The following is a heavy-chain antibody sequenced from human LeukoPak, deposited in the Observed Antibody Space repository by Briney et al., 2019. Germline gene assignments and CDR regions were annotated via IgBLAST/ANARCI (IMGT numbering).Heavy chain of an antibody. CDR1: GFTFSSYG. CDR3: ARGPCGDDCFSYWYFDL. V-gene: IGHV3-33*01. CDR2: IWYDGSNK. J-gene: IGHJ2*01. Sequence: PGGSLRLSCAASGFTFSSYGMHWVRQAPGKGLEWVAVIWYDGSNKYYADSVKGRFTISRDNSKNTLYLQMNSLRAEDTAVYYCARGPCGDDCFSYWYFDLWGRGTLVTVSS. D-gene: IGHD2-21*02.